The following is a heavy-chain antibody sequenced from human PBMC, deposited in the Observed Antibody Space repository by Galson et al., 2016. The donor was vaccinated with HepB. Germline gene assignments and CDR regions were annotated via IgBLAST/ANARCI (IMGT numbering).Heavy chain of an antibody. V-gene: IGHV3-23*01. CDR1: GFKLSHYA. J-gene: IGHJ4*02. CDR2: ISGRADTT. Sequence: SLRLCCAASGFKLSHYAMHWVRQGPAKGLEWVSAISGRADTTYYADSVKGRFTVSRANSKNTLSLEMNNLRADDTAIYYRAKVMARTGYYFAPLFASWGQGTLVTVSS. CDR3: AKVMARTGYYFAPLFAS. D-gene: IGHD3/OR15-3a*01.